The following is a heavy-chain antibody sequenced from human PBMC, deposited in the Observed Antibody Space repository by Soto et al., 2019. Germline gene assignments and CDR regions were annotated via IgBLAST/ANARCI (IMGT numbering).Heavy chain of an antibody. CDR2: IWYDGSNK. J-gene: IGHJ4*02. CDR1: GFTFSSYG. D-gene: IGHD2-2*01. Sequence: GGSLRLSCAASGFTFSSYGMHWVRQAPGKGLEWVAVIWYDGSNKYYADSVKGRFTISRDNSKNTLYLQMNSLRAEDTAVYYCARDSYCSSTSCYFDYWGQGTLVTVPS. V-gene: IGHV3-33*01. CDR3: ARDSYCSSTSCYFDY.